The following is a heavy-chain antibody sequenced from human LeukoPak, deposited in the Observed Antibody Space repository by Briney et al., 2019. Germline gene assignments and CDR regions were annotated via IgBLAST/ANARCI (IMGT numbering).Heavy chain of an antibody. CDR1: GGSINRYY. J-gene: IGHJ4*02. CDR3: ARGGKATVVTM. Sequence: SETLSLTGTVSGGSINRYYWSWIRQPAGKGLEWIGRIYSSGSTNYNPSLKSRVSMSVDTSKNQFSLKLTSVTAADTAVYYCARGGKATVVTMWGQGILVTVSS. V-gene: IGHV4-4*07. CDR2: IYSSGST. D-gene: IGHD4-23*01.